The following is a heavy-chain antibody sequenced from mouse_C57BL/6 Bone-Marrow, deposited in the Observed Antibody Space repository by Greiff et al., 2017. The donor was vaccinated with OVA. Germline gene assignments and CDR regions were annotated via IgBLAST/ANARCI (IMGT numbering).Heavy chain of an antibody. CDR3: ARRRSYGYDEGYYYAMDY. V-gene: IGHV3-6*01. CDR2: ISYDGSN. Sequence: ESGPGLVKPSQSLSLTCSVTGYSITSGYYWNWIRQFPGNKLEWMGYISYDGSNNYNPSLKNRISITRDTSKNQFFLKLNSVTTEDTATYYCARRRSYGYDEGYYYAMDYWGQGTSVTVSS. J-gene: IGHJ4*01. D-gene: IGHD2-2*01. CDR1: GYSITSGYY.